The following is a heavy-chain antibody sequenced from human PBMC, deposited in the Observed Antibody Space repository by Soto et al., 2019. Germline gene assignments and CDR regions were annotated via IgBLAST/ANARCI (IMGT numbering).Heavy chain of an antibody. V-gene: IGHV2-5*02. CDR3: AHRRAYCSGGSCYSIWFDP. Sequence: QITLKESGPTLVKPTQTLTLTCTFSGFSLSTSGVGVGWILQPPGKALEWLALIFWDDDKRFSPSLKSRLTITKDTSKNQVVLTMTNMDPVDTATYYCAHRRAYCSGGSCYSIWFDPWGQGTLVTVSS. CDR2: IFWDDDK. CDR1: GFSLSTSGVG. D-gene: IGHD2-15*01. J-gene: IGHJ5*02.